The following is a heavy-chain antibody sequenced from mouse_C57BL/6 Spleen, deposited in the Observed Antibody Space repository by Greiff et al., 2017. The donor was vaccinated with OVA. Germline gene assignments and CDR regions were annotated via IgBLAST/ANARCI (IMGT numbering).Heavy chain of an antibody. CDR2: ISSGSSTI. Sequence: EVKLVASGGGLVKPGGSLKLSCAASGFTFSDYGMHWVRQAPEKGLEWVAYISSGSSTIYYADTVKGRFTISRDNAKNTLFLQMTSLRSEDTAMYYCARNYVYYSNYDYWGQGTTLTVSS. CDR3: ARNYVYYSNYDY. CDR1: GFTFSDYG. D-gene: IGHD2-5*01. J-gene: IGHJ2*01. V-gene: IGHV5-17*01.